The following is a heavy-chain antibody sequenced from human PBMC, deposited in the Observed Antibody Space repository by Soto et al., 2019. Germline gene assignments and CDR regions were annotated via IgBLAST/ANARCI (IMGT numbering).Heavy chain of an antibody. CDR2: IYHSGST. CDR3: ARLELQYQKQGVLDY. D-gene: IGHD1-7*01. Sequence: QVQLQESGPGLVKPSGTLSLTCAVSGGSISSSNWWSWVRQPPGKGLEWIGEIYHSGSTNYNPTLKSRVTISVDKSKNQCSRKLSSVTAADAAVYYCARLELQYQKQGVLDYWGQGTLVTVSS. J-gene: IGHJ4*02. V-gene: IGHV4-4*02. CDR1: GGSISSSNW.